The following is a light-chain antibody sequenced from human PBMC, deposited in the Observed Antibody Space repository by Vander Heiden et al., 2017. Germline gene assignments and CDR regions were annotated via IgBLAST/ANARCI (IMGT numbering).Light chain of an antibody. J-gene: IGLJ3*02. V-gene: IGLV4-69*01. CDR2: LNSDGSH. Sequence: QLVLTQSPSASASLGASVKLTCTLSSGHSSYAIAWHQQQPGKGPRYLMKLNSDGSHNKGDGIPDRFSGSSSGAERYLTISSLQSEDEADYYCQTWGTGWVFGGGTKLTVL. CDR3: QTWGTGWV. CDR1: SGHSSYA.